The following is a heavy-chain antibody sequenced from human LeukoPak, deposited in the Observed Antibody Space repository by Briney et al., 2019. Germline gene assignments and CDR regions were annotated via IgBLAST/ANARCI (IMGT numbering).Heavy chain of an antibody. CDR1: GYSISSGYY. CDR3: AREVLGDGYDSSGYYYTVDY. Sequence: PSETLSLTCTVSGYSISSGYYWGWIRQPPGKGLEWIGSIYHSGSTYYNPSLKSRVTISVDTSKNQFSLKLSSVTAADTAVYYCAREVLGDGYDSSGYYYTVDYWGQGTLVTVSS. J-gene: IGHJ4*02. D-gene: IGHD3-22*01. V-gene: IGHV4-38-2*02. CDR2: IYHSGST.